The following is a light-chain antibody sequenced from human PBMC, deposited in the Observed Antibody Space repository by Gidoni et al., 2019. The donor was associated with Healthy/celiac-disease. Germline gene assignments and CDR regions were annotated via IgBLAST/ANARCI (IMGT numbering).Light chain of an antibody. CDR1: QSVSSY. CDR3: QQRSNWPPRIT. V-gene: IGKV3-11*01. CDR2: YAS. J-gene: IGKJ5*01. Sequence: EIVLTQSPATLSLSPGERATLSCRASQSVSSYLAWYQQNPGQAPRLLIYYASNRATGIPARFSGSGAGTDFTLTISSLEPEDFAVYYCQQRSNWPPRITFGQGTRLEIK.